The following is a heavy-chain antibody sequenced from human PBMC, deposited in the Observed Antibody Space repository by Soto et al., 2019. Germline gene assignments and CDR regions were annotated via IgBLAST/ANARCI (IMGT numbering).Heavy chain of an antibody. CDR2: ISYDGSNK. CDR1: GFTFSSYG. J-gene: IGHJ4*02. Sequence: PGGSLRLSCAASGFTFSSYGMHWVRQAPGKGLEWVAVISYDGSNKYYADSVKGRFTISRDNSKNTLYLQMNSLRAEDTAVYYCAKDLLGGGDFDYWGQGTLVTVSS. V-gene: IGHV3-30*18. CDR3: AKDLLGGGDFDY. D-gene: IGHD2-21*01.